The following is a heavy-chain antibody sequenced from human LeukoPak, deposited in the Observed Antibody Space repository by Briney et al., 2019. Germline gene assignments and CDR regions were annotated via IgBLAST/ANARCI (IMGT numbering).Heavy chain of an antibody. J-gene: IGHJ4*02. D-gene: IGHD2-2*01. Sequence: ASVKVSCKASGYTFTSYYMHWVRQAPGQGLEWMGIINPSGGSTSYAQKFQGRVTMTRDTSTSTVYMELSSLRSEDTAVYYCARSPTVRLLWTYYFDYWGQGTLVTVSS. CDR2: INPSGGST. V-gene: IGHV1-46*01. CDR3: ARSPTVRLLWTYYFDY. CDR1: GYTFTSYY.